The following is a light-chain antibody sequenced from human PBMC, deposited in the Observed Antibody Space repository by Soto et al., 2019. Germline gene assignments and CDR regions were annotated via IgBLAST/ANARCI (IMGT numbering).Light chain of an antibody. CDR2: GAS. CDR1: QSLSGNY. V-gene: IGKV3-20*01. J-gene: IGKJ5*01. Sequence: EIVLTQSPGTPSLSPGERVTLSCRASQSLSGNYLAWYQQKPGQAPKFLIYGASNRATDIPDRFSGGGSGTDFALTINRLEPEDSAVYYCQQYGHSPITFGQGTRLEIK. CDR3: QQYGHSPIT.